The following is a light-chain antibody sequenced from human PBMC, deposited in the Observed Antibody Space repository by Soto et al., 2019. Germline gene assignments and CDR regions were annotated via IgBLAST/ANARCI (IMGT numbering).Light chain of an antibody. CDR2: GAS. Sequence: EIILTQSPDTLSLSPGERATLSCKASQTVSSNYLAWCQQRPGQAPRLIIYGASTRAAGIPDRFSGSGSGTDFTLTITRLEPEDSAVYFCQQYTGPPTTLGQGTRLEIK. CDR1: QTVSSNY. V-gene: IGKV3-20*01. CDR3: QQYTGPPTT. J-gene: IGKJ5*01.